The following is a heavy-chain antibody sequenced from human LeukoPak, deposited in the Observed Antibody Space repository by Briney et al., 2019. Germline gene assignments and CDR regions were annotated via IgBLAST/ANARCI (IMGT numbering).Heavy chain of an antibody. V-gene: IGHV3-30-3*01. CDR2: ISYDGSNK. Sequence: PGGSLGLSCAASGFTFSSYAMHWVRQAPGKGLEWVAVISYDGSNKYYADSVKGRFTISRDNSKNTLYLQMNSLRAEDTAVYYCARDPSYDSSGYYGFDYWGQGTLVTVSS. CDR1: GFTFSSYA. CDR3: ARDPSYDSSGYYGFDY. D-gene: IGHD3-22*01. J-gene: IGHJ4*02.